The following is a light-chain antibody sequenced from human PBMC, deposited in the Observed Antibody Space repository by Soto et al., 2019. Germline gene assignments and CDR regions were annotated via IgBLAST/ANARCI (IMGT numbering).Light chain of an antibody. CDR3: KQLLGT. V-gene: IGKV1-9*01. CDR2: AAS. J-gene: IGKJ5*01. CDR1: QSISSY. Sequence: DIQLTQSPSFLSASVGDRVTITCRASQSISSYLAWYQQKPGKAPKLLIYAASPLQSGVPSRFSGCGSGTEFTLTISSLQPEDFATYYWKQLLGTFGQGTRLEIK.